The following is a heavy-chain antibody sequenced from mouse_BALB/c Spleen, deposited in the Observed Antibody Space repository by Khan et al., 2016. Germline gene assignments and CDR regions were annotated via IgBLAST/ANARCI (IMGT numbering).Heavy chain of an antibody. CDR3: ASYRYYFCSSRYFDV. J-gene: IGHJ1*01. CDR2: INTYSGES. CDR1: GYTFTNYG. V-gene: IGHV9-3-1*01. Sequence: QIQLVQSGPELKKPGKTVKISCKASGYTFTNYGMNWVKQAPGKGLKWMGWINTYSGESTYADDFKGRFAFSLETSANTAYLQINNLKNEDTATYFCASYRYYFCSSRYFDVWGAGTPVTVSS. D-gene: IGHD1-1*01.